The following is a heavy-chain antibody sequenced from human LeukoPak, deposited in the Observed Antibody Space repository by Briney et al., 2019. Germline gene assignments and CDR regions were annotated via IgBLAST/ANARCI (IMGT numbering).Heavy chain of an antibody. Sequence: PGGSLRLSCAASGFTFSSYAMSWVRQAPGKGLEWVSGISGSGGRTYYADSVKGRFTISRDNSKNTLYLQMNSLRAEDTAVYYCAKDYYDFWSGYFWGQGTLVTVSS. CDR3: AKDYYDFWSGYF. D-gene: IGHD3-3*01. J-gene: IGHJ4*02. CDR2: ISGSGGRT. CDR1: GFTFSSYA. V-gene: IGHV3-23*01.